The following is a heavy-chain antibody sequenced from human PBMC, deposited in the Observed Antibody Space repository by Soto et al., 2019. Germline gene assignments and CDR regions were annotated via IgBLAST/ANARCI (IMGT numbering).Heavy chain of an antibody. Sequence: SETLSITRTVSGGSISGFCWTWIRQPSGRGLEWVVRFYSSGNTSYNPSITSPVTMSVHTSNNQFSLKVTSVTAADTAVYFCARDHWTPVGGSGSYYFFDYWGQGALV. D-gene: IGHD3-10*01. V-gene: IGHV4-4*07. CDR3: ARDHWTPVGGSGSYYFFDY. CDR1: GGSISGFC. CDR2: FYSSGNT. J-gene: IGHJ4*02.